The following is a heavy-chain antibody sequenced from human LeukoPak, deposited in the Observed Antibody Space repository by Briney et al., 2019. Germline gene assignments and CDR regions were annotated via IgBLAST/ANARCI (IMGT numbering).Heavy chain of an antibody. CDR1: GYTFTSYY. J-gene: IGHJ4*02. CDR2: INPSGGST. Sequence: ASVKVSCKASGYTFTSYYMHWVRQAPGQGLEWMGIINPSGGSTSYAQKFQGRVTMTRDTSTSTVYMELSSLRSEDTAVYYCARLTVTYYYDSSGYYHFDYWGQGTLVTVSS. D-gene: IGHD3-22*01. CDR3: ARLTVTYYYDSSGYYHFDY. V-gene: IGHV1-46*01.